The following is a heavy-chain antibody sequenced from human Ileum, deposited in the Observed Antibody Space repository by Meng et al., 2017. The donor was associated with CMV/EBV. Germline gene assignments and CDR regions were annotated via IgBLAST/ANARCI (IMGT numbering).Heavy chain of an antibody. CDR2: IYSGGIT. CDR1: GFIFSDVW. V-gene: IGHV3-66*01. D-gene: IGHD3-16*01. CDR3: AREGAGY. J-gene: IGHJ4*02. Sequence: EGQLVACGVVLVRPGGSLRLAFSAFGFIFSDVWMACVRQAPGKGLEWVSVIYSGGITYYADSVKGRFTISRDNSKNTLFLQMNSLRAEDTAVYYCAREGAGYWGQGTLVTVSS.